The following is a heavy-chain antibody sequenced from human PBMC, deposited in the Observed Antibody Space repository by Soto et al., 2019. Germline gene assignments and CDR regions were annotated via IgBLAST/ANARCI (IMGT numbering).Heavy chain of an antibody. CDR2: IYYSGST. CDR3: ARHPTGDCGNSSCDYYYPMDV. CDR1: GGSISRYY. Sequence: SETLSLTCSVSGGSISRYYWSWIRQPPGKRLEWIGYIYYSGSTNYNPSLKSRVSISVETSKNQFSLKVSSVTAADTAVYYCARHPTGDCGNSSCDYYYPMDVWGQGTTVTVSS. D-gene: IGHD2-2*01. V-gene: IGHV4-59*08. J-gene: IGHJ6*02.